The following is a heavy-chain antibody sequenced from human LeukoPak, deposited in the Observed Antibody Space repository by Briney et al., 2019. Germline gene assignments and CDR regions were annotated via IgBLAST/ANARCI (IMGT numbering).Heavy chain of an antibody. CDR2: ISGSGGST. Sequence: GGSLRLSCAASGFTFSSYAMSWVRQAPGKGLEWVSAISGSGGSTYYADSVKGRFTISRDNSKNTLYLQTNSLRAEDTAVYYCAKWEIVVVIRGSKRGGFDYWGQGTLVTVSS. D-gene: IGHD3-22*01. CDR1: GFTFSSYA. V-gene: IGHV3-23*01. CDR3: AKWEIVVVIRGSKRGGFDY. J-gene: IGHJ4*02.